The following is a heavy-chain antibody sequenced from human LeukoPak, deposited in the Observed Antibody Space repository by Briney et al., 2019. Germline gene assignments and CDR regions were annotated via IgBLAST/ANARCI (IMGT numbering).Heavy chain of an antibody. V-gene: IGHV1-24*01. CDR1: GYTLTELS. J-gene: IGHJ4*02. D-gene: IGHD1-26*01. CDR2: FDPEDGET. Sequence: VASVKVSCKGSGYTLTELSMHWVRQAPGKGPEWMGGFDPEDGETIYAQKFQGRVTMTEDTSTDTAYMELSSLRSEDTAVYYCATGLSGSYWPEGYWGQGTLVTVSS. CDR3: ATGLSGSYWPEGY.